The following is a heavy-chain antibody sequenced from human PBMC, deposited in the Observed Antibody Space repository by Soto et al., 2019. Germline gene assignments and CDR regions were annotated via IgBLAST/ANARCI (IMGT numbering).Heavy chain of an antibody. D-gene: IGHD2-15*01. CDR2: ISGSGGST. CDR3: AVHADIVVVVAAY. CDR1: GFTFSSYA. Sequence: EVQLLESGGGLVQPGGSLRLSCAASGFTFSSYAMSWVRQAPGKGLEWVSAISGSGGSTYYADSVKGRFTISRDNSKNTLYLQMNSLRAEDMAVYYCAVHADIVVVVAAYWGQGTLVTVSS. V-gene: IGHV3-23*01. J-gene: IGHJ4*02.